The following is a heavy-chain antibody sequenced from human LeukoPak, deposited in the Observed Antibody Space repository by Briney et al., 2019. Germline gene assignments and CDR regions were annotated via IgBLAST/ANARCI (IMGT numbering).Heavy chain of an antibody. D-gene: IGHD1-14*01. V-gene: IGHV4-4*02. CDR3: ARASITYYYYYYRGV. CDR2: IYHSGST. J-gene: IGHJ6*03. CDR1: GGSISSSNW. Sequence: PSETLSLTCAVSGGSISSSNWWSWVRQPPGKGLEWIGEIYHSGSTNYNPSLKSRVTISVDKSKNQFSLKLSSVTAADTAVYYCARASITYYYYYYRGVWGKGTTVTVSS.